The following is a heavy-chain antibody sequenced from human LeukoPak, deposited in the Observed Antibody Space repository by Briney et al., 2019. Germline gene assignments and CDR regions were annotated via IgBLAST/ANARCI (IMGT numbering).Heavy chain of an antibody. J-gene: IGHJ4*02. CDR2: IYTSGST. V-gene: IGHV4-4*07. D-gene: IGHD4-23*01. CDR1: GGSISSYY. Sequence: SETPSLTCTVSGGSISSYYWRWSRQPAGKGLEWIGRIYTSGSTNYNPSLKSRVTMSVDTPKNQFSLKLSSVTAADTAVYYCARIDYGGNFGIFDYWGQGTLVTVSS. CDR3: ARIDYGGNFGIFDY.